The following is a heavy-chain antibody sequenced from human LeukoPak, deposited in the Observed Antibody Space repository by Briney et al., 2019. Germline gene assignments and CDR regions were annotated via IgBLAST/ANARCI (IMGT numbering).Heavy chain of an antibody. D-gene: IGHD6-13*01. J-gene: IGHJ5*02. CDR2: INPSGGST. CDR3: AREGSSSWYRTRFDP. V-gene: IGHV1-46*01. CDR1: GYTFTSYY. Sequence: ASVKVSCKASGYTFTSYYMHWVRQAPGQGLEWMGIINPSGGSTSYAQKFQGIVTMTRDTSTSTVYMELSSLRSEDTAVYYCAREGSSSWYRTRFDPWGQGTLVTVSS.